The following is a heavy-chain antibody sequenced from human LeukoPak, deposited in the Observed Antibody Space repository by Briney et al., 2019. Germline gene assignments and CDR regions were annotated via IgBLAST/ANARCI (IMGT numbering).Heavy chain of an antibody. J-gene: IGHJ6*04. D-gene: IGHD3-10*01. CDR1: GFTFSSYW. CDR3: ARERITMVRGVNGDRRSPYYYYGMDV. V-gene: IGHV3-7*03. CDR2: IKQDGSEK. Sequence: GGSLRLSRAASGFTFSSYWMSWVRQAPGKGLEWVANIKQDGSEKYYVDSVKGRFTISRDNAKNSLYLQMNSLRAEDTAVYYCARERITMVRGVNGDRRSPYYYYGMDVWGKGTTVTVSS.